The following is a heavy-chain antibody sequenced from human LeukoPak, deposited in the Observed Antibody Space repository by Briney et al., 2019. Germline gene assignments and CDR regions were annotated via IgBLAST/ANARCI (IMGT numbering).Heavy chain of an antibody. Sequence: GGSLRLSCAASGFTFSSYSMNWVCQAPGKGLEWVSSISSSSSYIYYADSVKGRFTISRDNAKNSLYLQMNSLRAEDTAVYYCARDLGDYVPLVDYWGQGTLVTVSS. CDR3: ARDLGDYVPLVDY. CDR1: GFTFSSYS. D-gene: IGHD4-17*01. V-gene: IGHV3-21*01. J-gene: IGHJ4*02. CDR2: ISSSSSYI.